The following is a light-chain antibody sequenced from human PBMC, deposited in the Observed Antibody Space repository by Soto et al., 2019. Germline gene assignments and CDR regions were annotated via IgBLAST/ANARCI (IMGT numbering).Light chain of an antibody. CDR2: GAS. V-gene: IGKV3-20*01. CDR1: QSVRSSY. Sequence: EIVLTQSPGTHSLSPVERATLSCRASQSVRSSYLAWYQQKPGQAPRLLIYGASTRATGIPDRFSGGGSGTDFTLTISRLEPEDFAVYFCHQYGDSPQTFGQGTKVDIK. CDR3: HQYGDSPQT. J-gene: IGKJ1*01.